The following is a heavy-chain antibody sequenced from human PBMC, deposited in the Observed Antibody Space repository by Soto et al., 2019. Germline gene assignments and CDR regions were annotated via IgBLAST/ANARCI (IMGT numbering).Heavy chain of an antibody. D-gene: IGHD6-25*01. V-gene: IGHV3-23*01. CDR1: GFTFSSYG. J-gene: IGHJ4*02. CDR3: AIRTYSTGWYYLDL. CDR2: ISGGGPPT. Sequence: EVQMLESGGGLVQPGGSLRLSCTGSGFTFSSYGMSWVRQAPGKGLEWVSGISGGGPPTYYADSVRGRFTISRDNSKNALYLQMNSQRAEDTAVYYCAIRTYSTGWYYLDLWGRGTLVTVSA.